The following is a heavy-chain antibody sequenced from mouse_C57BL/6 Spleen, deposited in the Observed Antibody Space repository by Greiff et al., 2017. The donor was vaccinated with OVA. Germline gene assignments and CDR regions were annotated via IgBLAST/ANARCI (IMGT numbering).Heavy chain of an antibody. CDR1: GYTFTDYY. CDR3: ARGKAYYSKGPPDY. Sequence: VQLQQSGPELVKPGASVKISCKASGYTFTDYYMNWVKQSHGKSLEWIGDINPNNGGTSYNQKFKGKATLTVDKSSSTAYMELRSLTSEDSAVYYCARGKAYYSKGPPDYWGQGTTLTVSS. CDR2: INPNNGGT. D-gene: IGHD2-5*01. J-gene: IGHJ2*01. V-gene: IGHV1-26*01.